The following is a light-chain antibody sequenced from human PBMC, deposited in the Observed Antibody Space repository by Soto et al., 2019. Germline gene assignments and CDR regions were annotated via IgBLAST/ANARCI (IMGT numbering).Light chain of an antibody. CDR2: DAS. CDR3: QQRYAWPPIP. J-gene: IGKJ5*01. CDR1: RSVRSY. Sequence: EIVLTHSPATLSLSPGERATLSCRASRSVRSYLAWYQQKPGQAPRLLIYDASNRAAGIPARFSGSGSETNFPLTISTLDLEDFAVYYCQQRYAWPPIPFGQGTRLEIK. V-gene: IGKV3-11*01.